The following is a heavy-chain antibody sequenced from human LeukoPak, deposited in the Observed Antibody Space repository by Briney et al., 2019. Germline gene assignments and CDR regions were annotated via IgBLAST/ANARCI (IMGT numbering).Heavy chain of an antibody. CDR3: ARGPDGDGWYSYYFDY. V-gene: IGHV1-46*01. CDR2: INPSGGST. D-gene: IGHD6-19*01. Sequence: GSVKVSCKASGYTFTSYYMHWVRQAPGQGLEWMGLINPSGGSTSYAQKFQGRVTMTRDTATSTVYMELSSLRSEDTAVYYCARGPDGDGWYSYYFDYWGQGTLVTVSS. J-gene: IGHJ4*02. CDR1: GYTFTSYY.